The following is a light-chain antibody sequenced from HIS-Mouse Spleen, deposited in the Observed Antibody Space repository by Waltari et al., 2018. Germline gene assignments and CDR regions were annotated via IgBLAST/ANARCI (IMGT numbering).Light chain of an antibody. V-gene: IGKV1-39*01. Sequence: DIQLTQSPSSLSASVADRVTITCRASQSISSYLNWYQQKPGKAPKLLIYDASSLQSGVPSRFSGSGSGTDFTLTISSLQPEDFATYYCQQSYSTPGTFGQGTKVEIK. CDR3: QQSYSTPGT. CDR2: DAS. J-gene: IGKJ1*01. CDR1: QSISSY.